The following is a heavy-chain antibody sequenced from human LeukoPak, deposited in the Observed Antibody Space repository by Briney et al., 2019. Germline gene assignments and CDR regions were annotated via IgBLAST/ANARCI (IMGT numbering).Heavy chain of an antibody. J-gene: IGHJ5*02. CDR1: GYTFSDYS. V-gene: IGHV1-18*01. D-gene: IGHD4-17*01. CDR2: ISPYNADT. CDR3: ARVTTVTRSPWSWGPKKIGQEVNWFDP. Sequence: ASVRVSCKASGYTFSDYSITWVRQAPGQGLGWMGWISPYNADTNYAQNFQGRVTMTTDRSTRTAYMELRKLRSDDTAVYYCARVTTVTRSPWSWGPKKIGQEVNWFDPWGQGTLITVS.